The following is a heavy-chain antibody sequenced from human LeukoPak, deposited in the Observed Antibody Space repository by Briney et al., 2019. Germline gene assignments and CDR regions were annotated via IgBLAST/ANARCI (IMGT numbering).Heavy chain of an antibody. CDR2: ISYDGSNE. CDR3: AKDQEIRYFDWTSSMDY. V-gene: IGHV3-30*18. J-gene: IGHJ4*02. CDR1: GFTFSSYG. D-gene: IGHD3-9*01. Sequence: PGGSLRLSCAASGFTFSSYGMHWVRQAPGKGLEWVAVISYDGSNEYYADSVKGRFTISRDNSKNTLYLQMNSLRAEDTAVYYCAKDQEIRYFDWTSSMDYWGQGTLVTVSS.